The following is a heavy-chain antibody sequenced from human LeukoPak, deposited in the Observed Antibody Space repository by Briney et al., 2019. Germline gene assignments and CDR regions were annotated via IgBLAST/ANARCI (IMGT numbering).Heavy chain of an antibody. J-gene: IGHJ4*02. CDR1: DYSFTSYG. D-gene: IGHD2-21*01. Sequence: ASVKVSCKVSDYSFTSYGISWVRQAPGQGLEWMGWITPYNGSATYAQKFQGRVTMTADTSARTAYMELRSLRSDDTAVYFCARDVGVSGLLLDFDYWGQGTLVTVSS. CDR2: ITPYNGSA. CDR3: ARDVGVSGLLLDFDY. V-gene: IGHV1-18*01.